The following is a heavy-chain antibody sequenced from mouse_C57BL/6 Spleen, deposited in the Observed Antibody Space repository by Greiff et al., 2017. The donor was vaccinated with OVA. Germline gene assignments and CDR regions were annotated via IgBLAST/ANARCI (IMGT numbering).Heavy chain of an antibody. D-gene: IGHD2-1*01. CDR1: GYSFTGYY. V-gene: IGHV1-42*01. CDR2: INPSTGGT. CDR3: ARNPIYYGNYDY. J-gene: IGHJ2*01. Sequence: EVQLQQSGPELVKPGASVKISCKASGYSFTGYYMNWVKQSPEKSLEWIGEINPSTGGTTYNQKFKAKATLTVDKSSSTAYMQLKSLTSEDSAVYYCARNPIYYGNYDYWGQGTTLTVSS.